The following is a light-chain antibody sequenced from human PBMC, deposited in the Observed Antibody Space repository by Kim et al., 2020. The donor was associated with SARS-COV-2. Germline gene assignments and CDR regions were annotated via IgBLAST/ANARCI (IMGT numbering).Light chain of an antibody. V-gene: IGLV1-44*01. J-gene: IGLJ3*02. CDR2: SND. CDR1: SSHIGSNS. CDR3: AAWDASLNGSV. Sequence: GPTGTTSCSASSSHIGSNSFNSYHQLPGTAPPLLIYSNDYRPSGVPARFSGSTSGTSASPDISGLQSADEADYYCAAWDASLNGSVFGGGPQLTVL.